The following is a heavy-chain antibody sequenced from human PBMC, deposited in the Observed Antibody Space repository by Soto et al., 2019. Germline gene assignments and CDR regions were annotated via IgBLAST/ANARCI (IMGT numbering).Heavy chain of an antibody. Sequence: TSETLSLTCAVSGGSISSGVYSWSWIRQPPGKGLEWIGYIYHSGSTYYNPSLKSRVTISVDRSKNQFSLKLSSVTAADTAVYYCARGGNDYDILTGYYLGLGWFDPWGQGTLVTVSS. CDR2: IYHSGST. CDR1: GGSISSGVYS. V-gene: IGHV4-30-2*01. D-gene: IGHD3-9*01. CDR3: ARGGNDYDILTGYYLGLGWFDP. J-gene: IGHJ5*02.